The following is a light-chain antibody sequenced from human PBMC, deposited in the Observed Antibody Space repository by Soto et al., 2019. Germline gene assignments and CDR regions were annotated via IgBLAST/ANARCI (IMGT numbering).Light chain of an antibody. J-gene: IGKJ1*01. Sequence: EVVLTQSPVTLSLSPGERATLSCRASQSFRGLLAWYQQKPGQAPRLLIYDAYNRATGIPPRLSGSGSGTDFTLTISSLEPEDSAVYYCQQRHMWPITFGQGTKVDIK. CDR3: QQRHMWPIT. V-gene: IGKV3-11*01. CDR2: DAY. CDR1: QSFRGL.